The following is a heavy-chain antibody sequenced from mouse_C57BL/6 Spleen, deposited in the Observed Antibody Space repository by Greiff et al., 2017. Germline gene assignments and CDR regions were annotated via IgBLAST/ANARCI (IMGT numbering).Heavy chain of an antibody. CDR1: GYTFTDYN. CDR3: ARGGLQLGPSGYFDY. D-gene: IGHD4-1*02. J-gene: IGHJ2*01. CDR2: INPNNGGT. V-gene: IGHV1-22*01. Sequence: VQLQQSGPELVKPGASVKMSCKASGYTFTDYNMHWVKQSHGKSLEWIGYINPNNGGTSYNQKFKGKATLPVHQSSSTADMELHSMTAEDAAVYYCARGGLQLGPSGYFDYWGQGTTLTVSS.